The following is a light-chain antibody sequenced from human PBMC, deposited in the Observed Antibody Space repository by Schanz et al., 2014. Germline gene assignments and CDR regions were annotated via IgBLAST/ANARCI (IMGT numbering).Light chain of an antibody. CDR3: QQSYSIPLT. Sequence: IQMTQSPSTLSASVGDRVTITCRASRSIGDWLAWYQHIPGKAPKLVIFGASTLESGVPSRFSGSGSGTEFTLTISSLQPEDFATYYCQQSYSIPLTFGGGTKVEIK. V-gene: IGKV1-5*01. J-gene: IGKJ4*01. CDR2: GAS. CDR1: RSIGDW.